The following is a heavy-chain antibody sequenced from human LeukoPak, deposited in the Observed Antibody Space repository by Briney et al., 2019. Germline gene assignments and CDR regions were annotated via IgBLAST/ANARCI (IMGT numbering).Heavy chain of an antibody. V-gene: IGHV3-23*01. J-gene: IGHJ3*02. CDR2: ISGGGGGTT. CDR1: GFTFSNYA. Sequence: TGGSLRLSCAASGFTFSNYAMSWVRQAPGKGLEWVSGISGGGGGTTSYADSVKGRFTISRHDPKNTLFLQMNSLRPEDTAVYYCARLEMATITHAFDIWGQGAMVTVSS. CDR3: ARLEMATITHAFDI. D-gene: IGHD5-24*01.